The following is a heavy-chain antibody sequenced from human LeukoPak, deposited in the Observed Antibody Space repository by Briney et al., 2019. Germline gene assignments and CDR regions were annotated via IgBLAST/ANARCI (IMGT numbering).Heavy chain of an antibody. J-gene: IGHJ6*03. CDR2: IYTSGST. D-gene: IGHD3-10*01. CDR1: GGSFSGYY. Sequence: SETLSLTCAVYGGSFSGYYWSWIRQPAGKGLEWIGRIYTSGSTNYNPPLKSRVTMSVDTSKNQFSLKLSSVTAADTAVYYCARAVGSGSFQTYYYYMDVWGKGTTVTISS. V-gene: IGHV4-59*10. CDR3: ARAVGSGSFQTYYYYMDV.